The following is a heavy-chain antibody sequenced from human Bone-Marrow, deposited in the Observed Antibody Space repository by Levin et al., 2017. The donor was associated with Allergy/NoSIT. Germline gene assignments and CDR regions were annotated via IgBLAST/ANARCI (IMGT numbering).Heavy chain of an antibody. Sequence: SCEASGFTFRSYAMHWVRQAPGKGLEWVAIMSYDASNKYYVDSVKGRFTISRDNSKNTLYLQMNSLRAEDTAVYYCAKGGYDVFVSYLGCYYYMDVWGKGTTVTVSS. V-gene: IGHV3-30*18. CDR1: GFTFRSYA. CDR3: AKGGYDVFVSYLGCYYYMDV. CDR2: MSYDASNK. J-gene: IGHJ6*03. D-gene: IGHD3-9*01.